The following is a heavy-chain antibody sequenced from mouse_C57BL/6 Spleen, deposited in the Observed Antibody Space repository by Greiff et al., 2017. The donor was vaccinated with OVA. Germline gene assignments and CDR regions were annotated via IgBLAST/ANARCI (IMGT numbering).Heavy chain of an antibody. D-gene: IGHD1-1*01. Sequence: QVQLQQSGAELVKPGASVKLSCKASGYTFTEYTIHWVKQRSGQGLEWIGWFYPGSGSIKYNEKFKDKATLTADKSSSTVYMELSRLTSEDSAVYFGARHEDWNYYGSSYRYFDVWGTGTTVTVSS. CDR2: FYPGSGSI. CDR1: GYTFTEYT. J-gene: IGHJ1*03. V-gene: IGHV1-62-2*01. CDR3: ARHEDWNYYGSSYRYFDV.